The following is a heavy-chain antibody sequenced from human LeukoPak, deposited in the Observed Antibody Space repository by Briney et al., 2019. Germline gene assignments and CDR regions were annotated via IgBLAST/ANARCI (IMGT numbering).Heavy chain of an antibody. D-gene: IGHD1-26*01. CDR2: IRDSGSST. J-gene: IGHJ4*02. V-gene: IGHV3-23*01. CDR3: AKYGPQDSGSSHFDY. CDR1: GFTFSSYA. Sequence: GGALRLSCAASGFTFSSYAMSWVRQAPGKGLEWVSAIRDSGSSTHYADSVKGRFTTSRDNSKNTLFLQMNSLRAEDAAIYYCAKYGPQDSGSSHFDYWGQGALVTVSS.